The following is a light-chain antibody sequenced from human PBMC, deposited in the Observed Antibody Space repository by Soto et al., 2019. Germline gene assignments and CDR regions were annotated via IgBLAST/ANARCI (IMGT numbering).Light chain of an antibody. J-gene: IGKJ4*01. CDR2: GAS. CDR1: QSVSSSY. Sequence: EIVLTQSPGTLSLSPGERATLSCRASQSVSSSYLSWYQQKPGQAPRLLIYGASSRATGIPDRFSGSGSGTDFTLTISRLEPEDFAVYDCQQYGSSRTFGGGTKVEIK. V-gene: IGKV3-20*01. CDR3: QQYGSSRT.